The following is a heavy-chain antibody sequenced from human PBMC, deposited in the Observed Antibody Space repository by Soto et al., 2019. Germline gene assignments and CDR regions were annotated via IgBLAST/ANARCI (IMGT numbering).Heavy chain of an antibody. CDR3: VNYLSSFYHGSGPVFDY. V-gene: IGHV3-23*01. CDR1: GFTFSSYA. D-gene: IGHD3-10*01. Sequence: GSLRLSCAASGFTFSSYAMSWVRQAPGKGLEWVSAISGSGGSTYYADSVKGRFTISRDNSKNTLYLQMNSLRAEDTAVYYCVNYLSSFYHGSGPVFDYWGQGTLVTVSS. J-gene: IGHJ4*02. CDR2: ISGSGGST.